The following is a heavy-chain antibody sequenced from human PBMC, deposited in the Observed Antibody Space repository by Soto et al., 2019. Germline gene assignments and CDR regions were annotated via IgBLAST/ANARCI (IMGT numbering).Heavy chain of an antibody. Sequence: QVQLQESGPGLVKPSETLSLTCTVSGGSISTYYWSWIRQPPGKGLEWIGYIYYSGSTYYNPSLKSRVTMSVDTSRNQLFLQLNSVTAADTAVYYCARESAGSHKNNWFDPWGQGTLVTVSS. CDR3: ARESAGSHKNNWFDP. V-gene: IGHV4-59*01. J-gene: IGHJ5*02. CDR1: GGSISTYY. D-gene: IGHD3-10*01. CDR2: IYYSGST.